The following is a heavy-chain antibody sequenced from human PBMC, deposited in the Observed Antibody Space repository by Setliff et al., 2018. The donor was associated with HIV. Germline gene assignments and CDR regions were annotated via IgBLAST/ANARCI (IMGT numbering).Heavy chain of an antibody. V-gene: IGHV4-39*07. J-gene: IGHJ2*01. CDR3: ARETNASGSLTAYWYFDL. Sequence: SETLSLTCTVSGGSISSSSYYWGWVRQPPGKGLEWIGYIYNSGSTYYEPSLRGRVTISIDKNQFSLKLNSVTAADTAVYYCARETNASGSLTAYWYFDLWGRGTLVTVS. CDR2: IYNSGST. D-gene: IGHD3-10*01. CDR1: GGSISSSSYY.